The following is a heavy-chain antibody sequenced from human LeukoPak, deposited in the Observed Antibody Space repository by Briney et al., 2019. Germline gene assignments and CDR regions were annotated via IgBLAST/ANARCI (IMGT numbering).Heavy chain of an antibody. D-gene: IGHD6-19*01. J-gene: IGHJ4*02. CDR1: GFTFSSYS. CDR3: AKGSGDFDF. Sequence: GGSLRLSCAASGFTFSSYSMNWVRQTPGKGLEWVATISYDGINEFYDDSVRGRFTVSRDNSRNIVHLQMNSLTVDDTGRYYCAKGSGDFDFWGQGTLVSVSS. CDR2: ISYDGINE. V-gene: IGHV3-30*18.